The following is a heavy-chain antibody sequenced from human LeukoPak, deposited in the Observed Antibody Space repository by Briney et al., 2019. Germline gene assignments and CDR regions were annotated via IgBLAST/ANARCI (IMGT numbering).Heavy chain of an antibody. Sequence: GGSLRLSCAASGSTFSRYWMHWVRQAPGKGLVWVSRVKSDGSDTIYADSVKGRFTISRDNSKNTLYLQMSRLRAEETAVYYCAKDELWFGELLSFQANGMDVWGRGTTVTVSS. V-gene: IGHV3-74*01. CDR1: GSTFSRYW. D-gene: IGHD3-10*01. CDR3: AKDELWFGELLSFQANGMDV. J-gene: IGHJ6*02. CDR2: VKSDGSDT.